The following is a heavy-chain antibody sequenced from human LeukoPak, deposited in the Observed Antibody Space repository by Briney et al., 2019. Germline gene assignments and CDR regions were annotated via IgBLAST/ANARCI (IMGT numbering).Heavy chain of an antibody. CDR3: ARVLVPAGALWYYYYYMDV. Sequence: ASVKVSCKASGYIFTGYYMHWVRQAPGQGLEWMGWINPNSGGTNYAQKFQGRVTMTRDTSISTAYMELSRLRSDDTAVYYCARVLVPAGALWYYYYYMDVWGKGTTVTISS. V-gene: IGHV1-2*02. J-gene: IGHJ6*03. CDR2: INPNSGGT. CDR1: GYIFTGYY. D-gene: IGHD2-2*01.